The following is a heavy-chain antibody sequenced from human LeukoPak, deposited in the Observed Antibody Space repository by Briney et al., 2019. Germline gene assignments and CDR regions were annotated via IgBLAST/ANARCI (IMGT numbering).Heavy chain of an antibody. Sequence: PGGSLRLSVAASGVIFKDYTRKWVRQSPGKGLQWVSLISFGSSYISYADSLKGRFTVSRDDAKSSVYLEMTSLRAEDTAVYYCARASTDYSVTDGFDTWGPGTLVTVSS. CDR1: GVIFKDYT. V-gene: IGHV3-21*01. CDR3: ARASTDYSVTDGFDT. D-gene: IGHD4-11*01. J-gene: IGHJ5*02. CDR2: ISFGSSYI.